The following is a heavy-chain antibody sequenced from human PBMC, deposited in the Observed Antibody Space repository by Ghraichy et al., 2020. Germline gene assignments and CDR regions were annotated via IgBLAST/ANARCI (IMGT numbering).Heavy chain of an antibody. CDR3: AREGRVPGGYYYYGMDV. Sequence: SVKVSCKASGGTFSSYATSWVRQAPGQGLEWMGGIIPIFGTANYAQKFQGRVTITADESTSTAYMELSSLRSEDTAVYYCAREGRVPGGYYYYGMDVWGQGTTVTVSS. CDR1: GGTFSSYA. D-gene: IGHD3-10*01. V-gene: IGHV1-69*13. J-gene: IGHJ6*02. CDR2: IIPIFGTA.